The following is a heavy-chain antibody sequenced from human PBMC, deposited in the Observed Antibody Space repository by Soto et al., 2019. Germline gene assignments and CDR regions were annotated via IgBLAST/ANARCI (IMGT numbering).Heavy chain of an antibody. CDR1: RVSLKSSM. D-gene: IGHD3-10*01. CDR2: ISSSSSSI. J-gene: IGHJ6*02. V-gene: IGHV3-21*01. CDR3: AKSYGAGKPDV. Sequence: LARASCRVSLKSSMVTGSCQAPGKGLEWVSSISSSSSSIYYADSAKGRFTISRDNAKNSLYLQMNSLRVEDTAVYYSAKSYGAGKPDVWGHGPTITVS.